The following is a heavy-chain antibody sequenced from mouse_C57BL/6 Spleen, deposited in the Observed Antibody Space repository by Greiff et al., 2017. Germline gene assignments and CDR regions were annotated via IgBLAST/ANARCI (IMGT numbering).Heavy chain of an antibody. D-gene: IGHD1-1*01. Sequence: VKLVESGPGLVQPSQSLSITCTVSGFSLTSYGVHWVRQSPGKGLEWLGVIWSGGSTDYNAAFISRLSISKEHSKSQVFFKMNSLQADDTAKYYCPSGGYYYGSSRGYAMGYWGQGPSVTVSS. J-gene: IGHJ4*01. CDR2: IWSGGST. V-gene: IGHV2-2*01. CDR1: GFSLTSYG. CDR3: PSGGYYYGSSRGYAMGY.